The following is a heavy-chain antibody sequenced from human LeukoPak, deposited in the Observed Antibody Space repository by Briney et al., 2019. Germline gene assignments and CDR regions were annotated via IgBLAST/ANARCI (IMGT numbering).Heavy chain of an antibody. CDR1: GYTLTELS. CDR3: ATGRDIVVVPAAPFDY. V-gene: IGHV1-24*01. CDR2: FDPEDGET. D-gene: IGHD2-2*01. Sequence: GASVKVSCKVSGYTLTELSMHWVRQAPGKGLEWMGGFDPEDGETIYAQKFQGRVTMTEDTSTDTAYMELSSLRSEDTAVYYCATGRDIVVVPAAPFDYWGQGTLVTVSS. J-gene: IGHJ4*02.